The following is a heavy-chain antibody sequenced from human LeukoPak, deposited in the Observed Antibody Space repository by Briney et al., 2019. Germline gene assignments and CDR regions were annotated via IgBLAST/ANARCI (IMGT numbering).Heavy chain of an antibody. V-gene: IGHV3-15*01. Sequence: PGGSLRHSCAASGFTFSNAWMSWVRQAPGKGLEWVGRIKSKTDGGTTDYAAPVKGRFTISRDDSKNTLYLQMNSLKTEDTAVYYCTTDSLRFGELCQTRVHLDYWGQEALVTVSS. D-gene: IGHD3-10*01. CDR2: IKSKTDGGTT. CDR3: TTDSLRFGELCQTRVHLDY. J-gene: IGHJ4*02. CDR1: GFTFSNAW.